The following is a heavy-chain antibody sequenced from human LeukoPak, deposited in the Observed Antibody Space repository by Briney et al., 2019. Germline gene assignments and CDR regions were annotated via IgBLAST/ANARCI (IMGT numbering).Heavy chain of an antibody. CDR2: IYHSGTL. CDR1: GYSIRSAYY. V-gene: IGHV4-38-2*02. Sequence: SETLSLTCTVSGYSIRSAYYWGWIRQPPGKGLEWIGSIYHSGTLYYNPSLKSRVTISVDTSKNQFSLKLSSVTAADTAVYYCARSFGQWGYYFDYWGQGTLVTVSS. D-gene: IGHD6-19*01. CDR3: ARSFGQWGYYFDY. J-gene: IGHJ4*02.